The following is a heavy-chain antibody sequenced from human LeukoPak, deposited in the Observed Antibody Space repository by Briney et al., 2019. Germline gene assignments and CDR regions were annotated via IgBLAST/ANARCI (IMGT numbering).Heavy chain of an antibody. CDR3: ATGQTTAVLVDTLHF. V-gene: IGHV1-24*01. D-gene: IGHD4-17*01. Sequence: ASVKVSCKVSGYSVTELSMHWVRQAPGKGLGGMGGFDPDYAETVFARKFQGRVTMTEDTSTNTAYMELTSLRSEDTAVYYCATGQTTAVLVDTLHFWGQGTLVTVSS. J-gene: IGHJ4*02. CDR1: GYSVTELS. CDR2: FDPDYAET.